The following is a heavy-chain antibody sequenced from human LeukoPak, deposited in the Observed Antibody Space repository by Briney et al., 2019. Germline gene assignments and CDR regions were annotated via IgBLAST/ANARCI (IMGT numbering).Heavy chain of an antibody. Sequence: ASVKVSCKASGGTFSSYAISWVRQAPGQGLEWMGWINPNSGGTNYAQKFQGRVTMTRDTSISTAYMELSRLRSDDTAVYYCARDWGTAMVTTCNYWGQGTLVTVSS. V-gene: IGHV1-2*02. CDR2: INPNSGGT. CDR1: GGTFSSYA. CDR3: ARDWGTAMVTTCNY. D-gene: IGHD5-18*01. J-gene: IGHJ4*02.